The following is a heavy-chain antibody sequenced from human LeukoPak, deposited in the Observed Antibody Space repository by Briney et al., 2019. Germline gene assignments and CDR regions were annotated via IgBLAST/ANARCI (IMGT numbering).Heavy chain of an antibody. CDR1: GGSISSGDYY. CDR3: ARLGSRHSYSSYHPDEYYFDY. Sequence: PSQTLSLTCTVSGGSISSGDYYWSWIRQPPGKGLEWIGYIYYSGSTYYNPSLKSRVTISVDTSKNQFSLKLNSVTAADTAVYYCARLGSRHSYSSYHPDEYYFDYWGQGTLVTVSS. D-gene: IGHD6-6*01. J-gene: IGHJ4*02. V-gene: IGHV4-30-4*01. CDR2: IYYSGST.